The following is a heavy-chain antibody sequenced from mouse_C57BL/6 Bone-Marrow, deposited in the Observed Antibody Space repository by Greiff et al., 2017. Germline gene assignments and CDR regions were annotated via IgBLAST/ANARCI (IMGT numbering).Heavy chain of an antibody. CDR1: GYTFTGYW. CDR2: ILPGSGST. V-gene: IGHV1-9*01. CDR3: ARGRANWDPFDY. Sequence: VKLMESGAELMKPGASVKLSCKATGYTFTGYWIEWVQQRPGHGLEWIGEILPGSGSTNYNEKFKGKATFTADKSSNTAYMQLSSLTTEDAAIYSGARGRANWDPFDYGGQGTTLTVSS. D-gene: IGHD4-1*01. J-gene: IGHJ2*01.